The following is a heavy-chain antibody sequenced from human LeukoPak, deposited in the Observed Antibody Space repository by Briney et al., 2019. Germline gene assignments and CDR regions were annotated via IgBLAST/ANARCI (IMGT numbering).Heavy chain of an antibody. CDR2: ISAYNGNT. J-gene: IGHJ1*01. D-gene: IGHD1-26*01. V-gene: IGHV1-18*01. CDR1: GYTFTSYG. CDR3: ARAKYSGSPEYFQH. Sequence: ASVKVSCKASGYTFTSYGISWVRQAPGQGLEWMGWISAYNGNTNYAQKLQGRVTMTTDTSTSTAYMGLRSLRSDDTAVYCCARAKYSGSPEYFQHWGQGTLVTVSS.